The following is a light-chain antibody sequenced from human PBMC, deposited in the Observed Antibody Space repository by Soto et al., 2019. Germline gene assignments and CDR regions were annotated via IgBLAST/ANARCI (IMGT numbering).Light chain of an antibody. Sequence: DIQMTQSPSSLSASVGDRVTITCQASQDINKNLIWYQQKPGKAPKLLIYDASRLESGVPSRFSASGSGTEFTLTISSLQPDDFATYYCQQYNSYWTFGQGTKVDIK. J-gene: IGKJ1*01. V-gene: IGKV1-5*01. CDR3: QQYNSYWT. CDR1: QDINKN. CDR2: DAS.